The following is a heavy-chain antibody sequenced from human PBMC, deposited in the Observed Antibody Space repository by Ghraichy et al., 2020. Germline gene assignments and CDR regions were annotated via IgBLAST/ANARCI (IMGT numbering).Heavy chain of an antibody. V-gene: IGHV3-15*01. J-gene: IGHJ2*01. CDR1: GFTFNTAW. CDR2: ITSHTDGGTT. D-gene: IGHD3-22*01. Sequence: GGSLRLSCVDSGFTFNTAWMNWVRQAPGKGLEWIGRITSHTDGGTTESAAPVKGRFTISRDDSKNTLYLQMNSLKTEDTAVYYCATGGFDSSDFHLWGRGTLVTVSS. CDR3: ATGGFDSSDFHL.